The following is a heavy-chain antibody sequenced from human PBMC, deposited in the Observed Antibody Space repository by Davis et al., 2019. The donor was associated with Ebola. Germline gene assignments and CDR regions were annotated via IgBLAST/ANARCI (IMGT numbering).Heavy chain of an antibody. CDR3: ARGPSMVSFDY. Sequence: SETLSLTCAVYGGSFSGYCWSWIRQPPGKGLEWIGSIYYSGSTYYNPSLKSRVTISVDTSKNQFSLKLSSVTAADTAVYYCARGPSMVSFDYWGQGTLVTVSS. D-gene: IGHD2-8*01. CDR1: GGSFSGYC. CDR2: IYYSGST. J-gene: IGHJ4*02. V-gene: IGHV4-34*01.